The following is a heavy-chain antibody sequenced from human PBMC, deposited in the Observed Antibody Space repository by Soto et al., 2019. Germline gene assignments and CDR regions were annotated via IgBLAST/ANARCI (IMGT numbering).Heavy chain of an antibody. V-gene: IGHV3-72*01. Sequence: GGSLRLSCAASGFTFSDHYMDWVRQAPGKGLEWVGRTRNKANSYTTEYAASVKGRLTISRDDSKNSLYLQMNSLKTEDTAVYYCARSIVGATDFDYWGQGTLVTVSS. J-gene: IGHJ4*02. CDR1: GFTFSDHY. D-gene: IGHD1-26*01. CDR3: ARSIVGATDFDY. CDR2: TRNKANSYTT.